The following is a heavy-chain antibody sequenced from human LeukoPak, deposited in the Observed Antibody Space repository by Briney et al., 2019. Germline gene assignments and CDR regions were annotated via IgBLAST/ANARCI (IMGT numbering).Heavy chain of an antibody. CDR1: GGAFSNYA. CDR2: IIPIFGTA. V-gene: IGHV1-69*13. Sequence: ASVKVSCKASGGAFSNYAISWVRQAPGRGLEWMGGIIPIFGTANYAQRFEDRVTTTADESTSTAYMVLRSLRSEDTAVYYCAREVGGSGMLSWFDPWGQGTLVTVSS. CDR3: AREVGGSGMLSWFDP. J-gene: IGHJ5*02. D-gene: IGHD3-10*01.